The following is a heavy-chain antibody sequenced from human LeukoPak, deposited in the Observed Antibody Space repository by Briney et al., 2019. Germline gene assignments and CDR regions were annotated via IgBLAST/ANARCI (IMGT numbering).Heavy chain of an antibody. CDR1: GGSISYYY. V-gene: IGHV4-59*01. CDR2: IYYSGST. Sequence: SETLSLTCTVSGGSISYYYWSWIRQPPGRGLECVGYIYYSGSTKYNPSLRSRVTISVDTSKNQFSLKLSSVTAADTAVYYCTRGGDDWYAFDIWGQGRMVTVSS. CDR3: TRGGDDWYAFDI. D-gene: IGHD3-9*01. J-gene: IGHJ3*02.